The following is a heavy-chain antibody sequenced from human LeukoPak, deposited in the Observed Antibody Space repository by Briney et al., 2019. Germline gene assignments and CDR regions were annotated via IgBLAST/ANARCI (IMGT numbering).Heavy chain of an antibody. CDR1: GYTFANYG. D-gene: IGHD2-21*02. CDR3: ARDLNWGNCGSDCDTYNWFDS. Sequence: ASVKVSCKAAGYTFANYGFSWVRQAPGQGPEWMGWINTYNGNTNYARSLQGRVIMTTDTFTSTAYMELRSLRSDDTAVYYCARDLNWGNCGSDCDTYNWFDSWGQGTLVTVSS. J-gene: IGHJ5*01. V-gene: IGHV1-18*01. CDR2: INTYNGNT.